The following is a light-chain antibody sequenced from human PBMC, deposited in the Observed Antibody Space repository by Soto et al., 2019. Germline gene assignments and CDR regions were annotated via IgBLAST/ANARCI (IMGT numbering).Light chain of an antibody. Sequence: VVMTQSPLSLPVTLGQPASISCRSSQILVYSDGHTDLDWFQQRPGQSPRRLIYQVSNRDSVVPDRFNGSGSGTYCTLKISSVEGEYVGIDYFMQGTYWPPVFGAGTQFKIK. V-gene: IGKV2-30*01. CDR2: QVS. CDR3: MQGTYWPPV. J-gene: IGKJ4*01. CDR1: QILVYSDGHTD.